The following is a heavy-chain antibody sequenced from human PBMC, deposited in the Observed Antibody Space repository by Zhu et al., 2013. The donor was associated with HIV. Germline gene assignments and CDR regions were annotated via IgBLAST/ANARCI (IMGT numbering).Heavy chain of an antibody. J-gene: IGHJ4*02. CDR1: GFTFSSYA. CDR3: ARDLAIVVVTAIVY. CDR2: ISYDGSNK. D-gene: IGHD2-21*02. V-gene: IGHV3-30-3*01. Sequence: VQLVESGGGVVQPGRSLRLSCAASGFTFSSYAMHWVRQAPGKGLEWVAVISYDGSNKYYADSVKGRFTISRDNSKNTLYLQMNSLRAEDTAVYYCARDLAIVVVTAIVYWGQGTLVTVSS.